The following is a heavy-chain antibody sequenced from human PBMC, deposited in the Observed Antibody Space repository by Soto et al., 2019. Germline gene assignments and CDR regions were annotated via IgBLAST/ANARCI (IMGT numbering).Heavy chain of an antibody. V-gene: IGHV3-33*01. CDR1: GFTFSSYG. J-gene: IGHJ4*02. CDR3: ARDGYCSGGSCYSVPVFDY. CDR2: IWYDGSNK. Sequence: QVQLVESGGGVVQPGRSLRLSCAASGFTFSSYGMHWVRQAPGTGLEWVAVIWYDGSNKYYADSVKGRFTISRDNSKNPLDLQMNCLGAEDTAVYYCARDGYCSGGSCYSVPVFDYWGQGTLVTVSS. D-gene: IGHD2-15*01.